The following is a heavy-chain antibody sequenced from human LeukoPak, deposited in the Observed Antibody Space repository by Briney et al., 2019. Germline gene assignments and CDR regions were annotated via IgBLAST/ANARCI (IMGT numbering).Heavy chain of an antibody. Sequence: ASVKVSCKASGHTFTDYYMHWVRQAPGQGLEWMGWINPNSGDTDFAQKFQGRVTMTRDASLSTAYMDLSSLSSDDTALYYCATSHSSGWADYWGQGTLVTVSS. D-gene: IGHD6-19*01. CDR3: ATSHSSGWADY. CDR2: INPNSGDT. CDR1: GHTFTDYY. V-gene: IGHV1-2*02. J-gene: IGHJ4*02.